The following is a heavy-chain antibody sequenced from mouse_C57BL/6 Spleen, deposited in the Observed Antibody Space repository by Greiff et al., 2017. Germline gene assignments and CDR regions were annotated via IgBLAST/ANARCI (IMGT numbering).Heavy chain of an antibody. CDR2: IRNKANNHAT. CDR3: TRPLIYYDYDVGFAY. Sequence: EVHLVESGGGLVQPGGSMKLSCAASGFTFSDAWMDWVRQSPEKGLEWVAEIRNKANNHATYYAESVKGRFTISRDDSKSSVYLQMNSLRAEDTGIYYCTRPLIYYDYDVGFAYWGQGTLVTVSA. D-gene: IGHD2-4*01. V-gene: IGHV6-6*01. CDR1: GFTFSDAW. J-gene: IGHJ3*01.